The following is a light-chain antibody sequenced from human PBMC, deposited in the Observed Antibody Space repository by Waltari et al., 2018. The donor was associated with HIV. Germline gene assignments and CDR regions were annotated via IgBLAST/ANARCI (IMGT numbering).Light chain of an antibody. Sequence: EVVLTQSPATLSLSPGERATLSCRASQSVSSFLAWYQQKPGQAPRLLLYAASNRATGIPARFSGSGSGTDFTLTISSLEPEDFALYFCQQRNHWPLTFGPGTRVDIK. CDR1: QSVSSF. CDR3: QQRNHWPLT. J-gene: IGKJ3*01. CDR2: AAS. V-gene: IGKV3-11*01.